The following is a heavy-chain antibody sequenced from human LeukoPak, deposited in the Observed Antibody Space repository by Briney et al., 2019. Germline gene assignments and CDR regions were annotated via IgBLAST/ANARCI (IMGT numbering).Heavy chain of an antibody. CDR2: IYYSGST. Sequence: SETLSLTCTVSGGSISSYYWSWIRQPPGKGLEWIGYIYYSGSTNYNPSLKSRVTMSVDTSKNQFSLKLSSVTAADTAVYYCARGKQLWLRVAFDIWGQGTTVTVSS. V-gene: IGHV4-59*01. CDR3: ARGKQLWLRVAFDI. CDR1: GGSISSYY. J-gene: IGHJ3*02. D-gene: IGHD5-18*01.